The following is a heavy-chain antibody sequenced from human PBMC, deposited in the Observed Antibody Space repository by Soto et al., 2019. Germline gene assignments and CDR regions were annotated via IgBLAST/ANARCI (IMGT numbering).Heavy chain of an antibody. CDR3: ARDPGGYDASFDY. CDR1: GFTFSSYW. J-gene: IGHJ4*02. V-gene: IGHV3-7*01. Sequence: GGSLRLSCAASGFTFSSYWMSWVRQAPGKGLEWVANIKQDGSEKYYVDSVKGRFTISRDNAKNSLYLQMNSLRAEDTAVYYCARDPGGYDASFDYWGQGTLVTVSS. CDR2: IKQDGSEK. D-gene: IGHD5-12*01.